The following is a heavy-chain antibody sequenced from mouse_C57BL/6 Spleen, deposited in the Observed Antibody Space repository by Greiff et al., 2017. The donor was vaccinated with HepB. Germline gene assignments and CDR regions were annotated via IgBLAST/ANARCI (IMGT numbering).Heavy chain of an antibody. CDR1: GYTFTSYW. CDR2: IHPSDSDT. CDR3: AIFVLWDDYDYFDY. J-gene: IGHJ2*01. V-gene: IGHV1-74*01. D-gene: IGHD2-4*01. Sequence: QVQLQQPGAELVKPGASVKVSCKASGYTFTSYWMHWVKQRPGQGLEWIGRIHPSDSDTNYNQKFKGKATLTVDKSSSTAYMQLSSLTSEDSAVYYCAIFVLWDDYDYFDYWGQGTTLTVSS.